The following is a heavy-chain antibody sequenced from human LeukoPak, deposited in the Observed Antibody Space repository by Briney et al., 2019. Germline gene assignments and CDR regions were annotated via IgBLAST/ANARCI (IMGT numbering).Heavy chain of an antibody. Sequence: GGSLRLSCAASGFTLSSYEMNWVRQAPGKGLEWVSYISSSGSTIYYADSVKGRFTISRDNAKNSLYLQMNSLRAEDTAVYYCARLKLLWSNYFDYWGQGTLVTVSS. CDR3: ARLKLLWSNYFDY. D-gene: IGHD2-2*01. CDR1: GFTLSSYE. V-gene: IGHV3-48*03. J-gene: IGHJ4*02. CDR2: ISSSGSTI.